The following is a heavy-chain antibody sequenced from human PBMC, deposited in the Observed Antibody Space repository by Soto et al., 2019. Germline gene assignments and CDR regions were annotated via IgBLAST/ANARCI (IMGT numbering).Heavy chain of an antibody. J-gene: IGHJ6*03. V-gene: IGHV3-30*18. Sequence: SLRLSCAASGFTFSSYGMHWVRQAPGKGLEWVAVISYDGSNKYYADPVKGRFTISRDNSKNTLYLQMNSLRAEDTAVYYCAKGDPLDRAYMDVWGKGTTVTVSS. CDR2: ISYDGSNK. CDR3: AKGDPLDRAYMDV. D-gene: IGHD3-3*01. CDR1: GFTFSSYG.